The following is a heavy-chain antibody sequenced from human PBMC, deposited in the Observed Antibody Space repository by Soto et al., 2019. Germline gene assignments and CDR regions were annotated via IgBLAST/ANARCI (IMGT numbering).Heavy chain of an antibody. CDR3: ARDLCSGGSCYFSYSYGMDV. D-gene: IGHD2-15*01. Sequence: GGSLRLSCVGSGFTFSSNWMTWVRQAPGKGLEWVGNIRQDGSEKNYVDSVKGRFTISRDNAKNSLYLQMNSLRAEDTAVYYCARDLCSGGSCYFSYSYGMDVWGQGTTVTVSS. CDR1: GFTFSSNW. CDR2: IRQDGSEK. J-gene: IGHJ6*02. V-gene: IGHV3-7*01.